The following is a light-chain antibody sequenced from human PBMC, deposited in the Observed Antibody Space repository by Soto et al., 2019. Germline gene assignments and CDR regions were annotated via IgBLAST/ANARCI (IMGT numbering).Light chain of an antibody. CDR1: QGVNTY. CDR2: AVS. V-gene: IGKV1-16*02. Sequence: DIQMTQSPSSLSASVGDRVTITCRASQGVNTYLAWFQQKPGKAPKSLIYAVSTLQSGVPSKFIGSGSGTDFTLTISSLQPEDSATYYCQQYNSYWTFGQGTKVDIK. J-gene: IGKJ1*01. CDR3: QQYNSYWT.